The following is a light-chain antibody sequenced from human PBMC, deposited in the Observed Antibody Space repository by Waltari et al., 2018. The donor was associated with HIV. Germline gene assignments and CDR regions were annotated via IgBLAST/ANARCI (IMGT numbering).Light chain of an antibody. Sequence: DIQRTQSQYSVSASLGERVKITCRASQSIRKWLAWYQQKPGRVPTLLIYAASSLHSGVPPRFSGSGSGTEFNLTINSLQSEDSAIYYCQQTKTFPLDFGRGTKVEIE. CDR1: QSIRKW. CDR2: AAS. CDR3: QQTKTFPLD. V-gene: IGKV1-12*01. J-gene: IGKJ2*01.